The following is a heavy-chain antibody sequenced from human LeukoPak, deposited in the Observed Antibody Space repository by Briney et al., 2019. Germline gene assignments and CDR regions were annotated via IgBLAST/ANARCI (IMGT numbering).Heavy chain of an antibody. Sequence: ASVKVSCKASGYTFTSQYMHWVRQAPGQGLEWMGVINPSDGTTDYAQKFQGRVTMTRDTSTSTIYMELSSLTSDDTAVYYCARDLGLIAARSSYPDYWGQGTLVTVSS. CDR3: ARDLGLIAARSSYPDY. CDR1: GYTFTSQY. D-gene: IGHD6-6*01. J-gene: IGHJ4*02. CDR2: INPSDGTT. V-gene: IGHV1-46*01.